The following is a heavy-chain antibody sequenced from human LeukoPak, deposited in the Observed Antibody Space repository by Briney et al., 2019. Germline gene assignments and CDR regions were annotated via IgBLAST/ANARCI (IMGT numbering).Heavy chain of an antibody. CDR1: GYTFSDYY. CDR3: ARDLGYGSGCPF. D-gene: IGHD6-19*01. J-gene: IGHJ4*02. CDR2: INPNSGGT. V-gene: IGHV1-2*02. Sequence: GASVKVSCKASGYTFSDYYIHWVRQAPGQGLEWMGWINPNSGGTKYAQKLQGRVTMTRDTSINTAYMELSRLGSDDTAVYYCARDLGYGSGCPFWGQGTLVTVSS.